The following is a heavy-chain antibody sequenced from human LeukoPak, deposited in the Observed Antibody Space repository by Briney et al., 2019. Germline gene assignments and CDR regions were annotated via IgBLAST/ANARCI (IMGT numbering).Heavy chain of an antibody. J-gene: IGHJ4*02. V-gene: IGHV1-18*01. D-gene: IGHD2-2*01. Sequence: ASVKVSCKASGYTFTSYGISWVRQAPGQGLEWMGWISAYNGNTNYAQKFQGRVTMTRDTSISTAYMELSSLRSEDTAVYYCARGVPRYCRSPVRATADICGVYWGQGTLVTVSS. CDR1: GYTFTSYG. CDR2: ISAYNGNT. CDR3: ARGVPRYCRSPVRATADICGVY.